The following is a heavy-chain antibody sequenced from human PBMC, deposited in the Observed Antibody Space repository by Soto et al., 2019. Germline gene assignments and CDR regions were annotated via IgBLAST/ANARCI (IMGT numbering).Heavy chain of an antibody. V-gene: IGHV4-31*01. Sequence: ASETLSLTCTVSGGSISSGGYYWSWIRQHPGKGLEWIGYIYYSGSTYYSPSFQGQVTISADKSISTAYLQWSSLKASDTAMYYCARGSSGFSDFNWGQGTLVTVSS. CDR2: IYYSGST. CDR3: ARGSSGFSDFN. J-gene: IGHJ4*02. D-gene: IGHD3-22*01. CDR1: GGSISSGGYY.